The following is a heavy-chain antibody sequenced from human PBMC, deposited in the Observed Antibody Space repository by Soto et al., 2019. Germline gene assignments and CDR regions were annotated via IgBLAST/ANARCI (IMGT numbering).Heavy chain of an antibody. J-gene: IGHJ6*02. CDR2: IDPSDSYT. Sequence: GESLKISCKGSGYSFTSYWISWVRQMPGKGLEWMGRIDPSDSYTNYSPSFQGHVTISADKSISTAYLQWSSLKASDTAMYYCARHWPEGGDSSWSRNYYYYYYGMDVWGQGTTVTVSS. CDR1: GYSFTSYW. CDR3: ARHWPEGGDSSWSRNYYYYYYGMDV. D-gene: IGHD6-13*01. V-gene: IGHV5-10-1*01.